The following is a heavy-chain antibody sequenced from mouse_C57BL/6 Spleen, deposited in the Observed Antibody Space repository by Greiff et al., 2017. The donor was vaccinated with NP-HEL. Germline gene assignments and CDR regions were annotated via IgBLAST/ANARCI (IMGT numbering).Heavy chain of an antibody. CDR3: TTYTYGSSYWFAY. D-gene: IGHD1-1*01. J-gene: IGHJ3*01. CDR1: GFNIKDDY. CDR2: IDPENGDT. Sequence: EVQLQQSGAELVRPGASVKLSCTASGFNIKDDYMHWVKQRPEQGLEWIGWIDPENGDTEYGSKFQGKATITADTSSNTAYLQLSSLTSEDTAVYYCTTYTYGSSYWFAYWGQGTLVTVSA. V-gene: IGHV14-4*01.